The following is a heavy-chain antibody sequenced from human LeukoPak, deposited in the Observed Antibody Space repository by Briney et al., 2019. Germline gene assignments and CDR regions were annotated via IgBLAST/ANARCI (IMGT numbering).Heavy chain of an antibody. J-gene: IGHJ6*03. Sequence: SETLSLTCTVSGDSISNYYWSWIRQPPGKGLEWIGHIYYSGSTNYNPSLKSRVTISVDTSKNQFSLRLSSVTAADTAVYYCARDRLPSYYDILTGYYYYYYYMDVWGKGTTVTISS. V-gene: IGHV4-59*01. D-gene: IGHD3-9*01. CDR1: GDSISNYY. CDR2: IYYSGST. CDR3: ARDRLPSYYDILTGYYYYYYYMDV.